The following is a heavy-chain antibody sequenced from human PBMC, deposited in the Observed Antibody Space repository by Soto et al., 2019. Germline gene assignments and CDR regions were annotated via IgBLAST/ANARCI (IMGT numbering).Heavy chain of an antibody. Sequence: PSETMALTCTVYGGSFSGYDLSWIRQPPGKGLEWIGEINHSGSTNYNPSLKSRVTISVDTSKNQFSLKLSSVTAADTAVYYCARARHSGSGRLPHPWGQGTLVTVSS. CDR1: GGSFSGYD. CDR3: ARARHSGSGRLPHP. D-gene: IGHD3-10*01. CDR2: INHSGST. V-gene: IGHV4-34*01. J-gene: IGHJ5*02.